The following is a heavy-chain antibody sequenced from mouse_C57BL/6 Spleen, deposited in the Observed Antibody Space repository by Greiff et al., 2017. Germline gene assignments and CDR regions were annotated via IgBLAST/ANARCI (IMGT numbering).Heavy chain of an antibody. CDR2: INPSTGGT. CDR1: GYSFTGYY. J-gene: IGHJ2*01. Sequence: VQLQQSGPELVKPGASVKISCKASGYSFTGYYMNWVKQSPEKSLEWIGEINPSTGGTTYNQKFKAKATLTVDKSSSTAYMQLKSLTSEDSAVYYCARSDFGYYGSSYGDYFDYWGQGTTLTVSS. V-gene: IGHV1-42*01. D-gene: IGHD1-1*01. CDR3: ARSDFGYYGSSYGDYFDY.